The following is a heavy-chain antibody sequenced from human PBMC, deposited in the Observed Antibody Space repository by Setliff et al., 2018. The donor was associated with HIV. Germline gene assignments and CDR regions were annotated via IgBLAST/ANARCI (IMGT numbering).Heavy chain of an antibody. CDR1: GVSINSGSYY. D-gene: IGHD3-10*01. CDR3: ARDRALALFGPRYFDL. Sequence: SETLSLTCHVSGVSINSGSYYWGWVRQFPGKGLEWIGSIFHAGSSYYNPSLKSRVAISIDSTNRLSLNLPSVNAADSAIYFCARDRALALFGPRYFDLWGQGTLVTVSS. CDR2: IFHAGSS. J-gene: IGHJ4*02. V-gene: IGHV4-39*07.